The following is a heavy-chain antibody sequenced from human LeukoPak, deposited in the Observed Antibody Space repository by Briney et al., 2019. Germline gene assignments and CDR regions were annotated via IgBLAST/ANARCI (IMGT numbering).Heavy chain of an antibody. CDR3: ARSRGPGNHYFDY. CDR1: GFTFSSYA. J-gene: IGHJ4*02. V-gene: IGHV3-23*01. Sequence: GGSLRLSCAASGFTFSSYAMSWVRQAPRKGLEWGSTSSDTTYYTDSVKGRFTISRDTSKNTLYLQMNSLGAADTAVYYCARSRGPGNHYFDYWGQGALVTVSS. CDR2: SSDTT. D-gene: IGHD4-23*01.